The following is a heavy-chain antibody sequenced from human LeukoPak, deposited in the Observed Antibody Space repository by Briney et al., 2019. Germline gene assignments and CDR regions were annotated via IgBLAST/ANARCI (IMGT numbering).Heavy chain of an antibody. V-gene: IGHV3-11*04. CDR3: ARVFSHWGWPGDYYFDY. CDR2: ISNDGTKT. CDR1: GFTFSVHY. Sequence: GGSLRLSCAASGFTFSVHYMTWIRQAPGKGLQWISNISNDGTKTYYADSVRGRFTISRDNGKNLVYLQMNSLRVEDTAVYYCARVFSHWGWPGDYYFDYWGQGSLVTVSS. J-gene: IGHJ4*02. D-gene: IGHD3-16*01.